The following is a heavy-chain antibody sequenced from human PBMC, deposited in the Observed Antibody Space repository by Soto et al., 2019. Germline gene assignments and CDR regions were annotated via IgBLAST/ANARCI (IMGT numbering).Heavy chain of an antibody. J-gene: IGHJ4*02. Sequence: QVQLVQSGAEVRKPGSSVKVSCKAFGGTFRNFAFSWVRQAPGQGLEWMGGIIPIFGSANYAQKFQGRVTITADESTSSAYMQLNSLRYEDTAVYFCARGGSSWARFDYWCQGTLVTFSS. CDR1: GGTFRNFA. CDR3: ARGGSSWARFDY. D-gene: IGHD6-13*01. CDR2: IIPIFGSA. V-gene: IGHV1-69*01.